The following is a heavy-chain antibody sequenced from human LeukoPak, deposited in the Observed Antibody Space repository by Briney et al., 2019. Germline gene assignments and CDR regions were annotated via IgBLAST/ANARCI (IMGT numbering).Heavy chain of an antibody. CDR2: ISYDGSSK. Sequence: GKSLRLSCAASGFTFSSYGMHWVRQAPGKGLEWVAVISYDGSSKYYADSVKGRFTISRDNSKNTLYLQMNSLRAEDTAVYYCAKGLVSWGQGTLVTVSS. CDR3: AKGLVS. CDR1: GFTFSSYG. D-gene: IGHD1-26*01. J-gene: IGHJ4*02. V-gene: IGHV3-30*18.